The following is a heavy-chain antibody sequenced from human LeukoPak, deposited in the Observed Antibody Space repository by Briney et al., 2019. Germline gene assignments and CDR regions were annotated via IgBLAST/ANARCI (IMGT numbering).Heavy chain of an antibody. CDR2: ISSSSSTI. Sequence: GGSLRLSSAAAGFTFTAYSMNWVRQAPGKGLEWVSYISSSSSTIYYADSVKGRFTISRDNAKNSLYLQMNSLRDEDTAVYYCARGDGWFGELLNFDNWGQGTLVTVSS. V-gene: IGHV3-48*02. CDR3: ARGDGWFGELLNFDN. CDR1: GFTFTAYS. J-gene: IGHJ4*02. D-gene: IGHD3-10*01.